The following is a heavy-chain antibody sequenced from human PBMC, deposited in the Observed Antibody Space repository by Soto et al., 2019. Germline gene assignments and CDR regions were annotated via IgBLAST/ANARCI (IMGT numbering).Heavy chain of an antibody. V-gene: IGHV3-23*01. CDR3: ARYKVGATSNFDY. CDR2: LSGSGDRT. Sequence: GGSLRLSCAASGFTFGTHTLSWVRQTPGKGLEWVSSLSGSGDRTFYAGSVEGRFTISRDNSKNTLYLQMNSLRAEDTAVYYCARYKVGATSNFDYWGQGTLVTVSS. D-gene: IGHD1-26*01. J-gene: IGHJ4*02. CDR1: GFTFGTHT.